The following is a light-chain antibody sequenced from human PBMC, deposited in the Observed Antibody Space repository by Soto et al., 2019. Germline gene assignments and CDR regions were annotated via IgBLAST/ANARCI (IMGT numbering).Light chain of an antibody. Sequence: DIQMTQSPSTVSASVGDRVTITCRASQSISSWLAWYQQKPGKAPNLLIYKASSLESGVPSRFSGSGSGTEFTLTIRSRQPDDFATYYCQQYNIYPWTFGQGTKVEI. CDR1: QSISSW. CDR2: KAS. V-gene: IGKV1-5*03. CDR3: QQYNIYPWT. J-gene: IGKJ1*01.